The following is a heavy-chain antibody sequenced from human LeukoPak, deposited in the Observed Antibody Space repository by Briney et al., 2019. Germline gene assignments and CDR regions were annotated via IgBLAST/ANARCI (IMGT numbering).Heavy chain of an antibody. V-gene: IGHV1-18*01. CDR1: GYNFPSYG. D-gene: IGHD5-24*01. J-gene: IGHJ4*02. CDR2: ISGYNGNT. CDR3: ASGREGYNPSDY. Sequence: AAVKVSCKASGYNFPSYGVSWVRQAPGQGLEWMGWISGYNGNTNYEQKYQGRVTLTTDTSTSTDYLELRSLRPGDTAVYYCASGREGYNPSDYWRQGTLVSVSS.